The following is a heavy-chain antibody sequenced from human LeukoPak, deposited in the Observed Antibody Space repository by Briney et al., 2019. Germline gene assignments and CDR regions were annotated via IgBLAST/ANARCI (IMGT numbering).Heavy chain of an antibody. D-gene: IGHD6-13*01. J-gene: IGHJ4*02. CDR3: ARVSSSSWWALDY. CDR1: GFTFSSYW. V-gene: IGHV3-74*01. Sequence: GGSLRLSCAASGFTFSSYWMHWVRHAPGKGLVWGSRINTDGSSTSYADSVKGRFTISRDNAKNTLYLQMNSLRAEDTAVYYCARVSSSSWWALDYWGQGTLVTVSS. CDR2: INTDGSST.